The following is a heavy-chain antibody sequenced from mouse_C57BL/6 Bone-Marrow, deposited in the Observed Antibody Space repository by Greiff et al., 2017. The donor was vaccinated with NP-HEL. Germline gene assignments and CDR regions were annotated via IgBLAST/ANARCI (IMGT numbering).Heavy chain of an antibody. J-gene: IGHJ1*03. CDR3: ALLLRYPYWYFDV. D-gene: IGHD1-1*01. V-gene: IGHV14-3*01. CDR1: GFNIKNTY. CDR2: IDPANGNT. Sequence: VQLQQSVAELVRPGASVKLSCTASGFNIKNTYMHWVKQRPEQGLEWIGRIDPANGNTKYAPKFQGKATITADTSSNTAYLQLSILTSEDTAIYYCALLLRYPYWYFDVWGTGTTVTVSS.